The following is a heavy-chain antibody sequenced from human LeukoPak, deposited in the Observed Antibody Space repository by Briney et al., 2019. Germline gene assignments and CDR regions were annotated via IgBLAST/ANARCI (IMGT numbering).Heavy chain of an antibody. CDR2: IYYSGST. Sequence: SETLSLTCTVSGGSISSYYWSWIRQPPGKGLEWIGYIYYSGSTNYNPSLKSRVTISVDTSKNQFSLKLSSVTAADTDVYYCAREERDPFTIDYWGQGTLVTVSS. J-gene: IGHJ4*02. V-gene: IGHV4-59*01. CDR3: AREERDPFTIDY. CDR1: GGSISSYY.